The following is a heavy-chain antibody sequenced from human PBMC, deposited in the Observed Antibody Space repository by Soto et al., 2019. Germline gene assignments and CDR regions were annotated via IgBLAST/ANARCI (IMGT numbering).Heavy chain of an antibody. Sequence: SETLSLTCTVSSSSVSSYYWTWIRQSPGKGLEWIGYIYYSGYTNYNPSLKSRITISVDTSKNQFSLKLSSVTPADTAMYYCAGGGMTTVPYWGQGTLVTVSS. CDR3: AGGGMTTVPY. CDR2: IYYSGYT. J-gene: IGHJ4*02. V-gene: IGHV4-59*02. CDR1: SSSVSSYY. D-gene: IGHD4-17*01.